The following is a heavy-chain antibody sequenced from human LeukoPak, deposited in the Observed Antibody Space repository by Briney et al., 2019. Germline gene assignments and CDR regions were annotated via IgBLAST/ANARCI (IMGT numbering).Heavy chain of an antibody. D-gene: IGHD3-10*01. V-gene: IGHV1-8*01. CDR3: ARAHPITMVRGVMSWFDP. CDR2: MNPNSGNT. CDR1: GYTFTSYD. Sequence: ASVKVSCKASGYTFTSYDINWVRQATGQGLEWMGWMNPNSGNTGYAQKFQGRVTMTRNTSISTAYMELSSLRSEDTAVYYCARAHPITMVRGVMSWFDPWGQGTLVTVSS. J-gene: IGHJ5*02.